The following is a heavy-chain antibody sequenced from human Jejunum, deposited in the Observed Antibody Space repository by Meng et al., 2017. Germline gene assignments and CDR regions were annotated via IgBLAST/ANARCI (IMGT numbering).Heavy chain of an antibody. CDR3: ARENGGRFDY. CDR2: IYQSGTT. CDR1: GYSISSGYY. J-gene: IGHJ4*02. V-gene: IGHV4-38-2*02. Sequence: SETLSLTCAVSGYSISSGYYWGWIRQPPGKGLEWIGNIYQSGTTYHSPSLNSRVTISVDRSRNEFSLKVMSVTAADTAVYFCARENGGRFDYWSQGTLVTVSS. D-gene: IGHD1-1*01.